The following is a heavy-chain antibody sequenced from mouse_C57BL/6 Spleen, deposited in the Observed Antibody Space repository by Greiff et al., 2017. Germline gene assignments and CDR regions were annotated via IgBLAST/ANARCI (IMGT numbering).Heavy chain of an antibody. CDR3: ALTTVVATGAMDY. V-gene: IGHV5-17*01. CDR2: ISSGSSTI. J-gene: IGHJ4*01. D-gene: IGHD1-1*01. CDR1: GFTFSDYG. Sequence: EVKLVESGGGLVKPGGSLKLSCAASGFTFSDYGMHWVRQAPEKGLEWVAYISSGSSTIYYADTVKGRFTISRDNAKNTLFLQMTSLRSEDTAMYYCALTTVVATGAMDYWGQGTPVTVSS.